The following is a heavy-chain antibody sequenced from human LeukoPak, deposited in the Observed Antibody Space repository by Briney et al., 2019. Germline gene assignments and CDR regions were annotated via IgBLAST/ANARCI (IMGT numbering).Heavy chain of an antibody. CDR3: ARDYYYGSGSYYGVY. CDR1: GFTVSSNY. V-gene: IGHV3-66*01. CDR2: IYSGGST. J-gene: IGHJ4*02. D-gene: IGHD3-10*01. Sequence: GGSLRLSCAASGFTVSSNYMSWVRQAPGKGLEWVSVIYSGGSTYYADSVKGRFTISRDNSKNTLYLQMNSLRAEDTAVYYCARDYYYGSGSYYGVYWGQGTLVTVSS.